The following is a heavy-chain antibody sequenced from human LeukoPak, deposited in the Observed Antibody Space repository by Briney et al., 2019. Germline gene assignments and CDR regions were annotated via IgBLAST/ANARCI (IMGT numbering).Heavy chain of an antibody. V-gene: IGHV3-48*03. D-gene: IGHD5-24*01. CDR1: GFTFSSYE. Sequence: PGGSLRLSCAASGFTFSSYEMNWVRQAPGKGLEWVSYISSSDTIYYADSVKGRFTISRDNAKNSLYLQMNSLRAEDTAVYYCAREANGYNWNIDYWGQGTLVTVSS. J-gene: IGHJ4*02. CDR2: ISSSDTI. CDR3: AREANGYNWNIDY.